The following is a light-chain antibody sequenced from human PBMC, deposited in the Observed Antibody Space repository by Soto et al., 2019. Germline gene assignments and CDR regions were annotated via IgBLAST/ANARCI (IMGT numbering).Light chain of an antibody. J-gene: IGKJ4*01. V-gene: IGKV1-27*01. CDR2: GAS. Sequence: DIQMTQSPSSLSASLGDRVTITCRASQGISTYLAWYQQKPGKAPNLLIYGASSLQSGVPSRFSGSGSGTDFTLTISSLRPDDVATYYCQNYDSAPLTFGGGTKVDIK. CDR1: QGISTY. CDR3: QNYDSAPLT.